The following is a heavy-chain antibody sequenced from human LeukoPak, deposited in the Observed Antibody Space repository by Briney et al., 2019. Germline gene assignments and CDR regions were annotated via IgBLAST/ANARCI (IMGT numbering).Heavy chain of an antibody. Sequence: GASVKVSCKASGYTFTSYGISWVRQAPGQGLEWMGWISAYNGNTNYAQKLQGRVTMTTDTSTSTAYMELRSLRSDDTAVYYCVTLFSVGLDAFDIWGQGTMVTVSS. D-gene: IGHD3-9*01. V-gene: IGHV1-18*01. J-gene: IGHJ3*02. CDR3: VTLFSVGLDAFDI. CDR2: ISAYNGNT. CDR1: GYTFTSYG.